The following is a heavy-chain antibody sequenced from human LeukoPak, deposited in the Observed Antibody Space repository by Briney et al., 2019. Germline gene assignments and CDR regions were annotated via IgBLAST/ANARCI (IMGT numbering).Heavy chain of an antibody. Sequence: PSETLSLTCAVYGGSFSGYYWSWIRQPPGKGLEWIGEINHSGSTNYNPSLKSRVTISVDTSKNQFSLKLSSVTAADTAVYYCARHFSDYDFWSGFWGQGTLVTVSS. CDR1: GGSFSGYY. D-gene: IGHD3-3*01. V-gene: IGHV4-34*01. J-gene: IGHJ4*02. CDR3: ARHFSDYDFWSGF. CDR2: INHSGST.